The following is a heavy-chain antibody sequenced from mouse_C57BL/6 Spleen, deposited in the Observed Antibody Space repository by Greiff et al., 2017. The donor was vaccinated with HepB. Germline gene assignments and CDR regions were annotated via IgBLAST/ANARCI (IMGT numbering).Heavy chain of an antibody. V-gene: IGHV1-64*01. D-gene: IGHD1-1*01. J-gene: IGHJ1*03. Sequence: VQLQQPGAELVKPGASVKLSCKASGYTFTSYWMHWVKQRPGQGLEWIGMIHPNSGSTNYNEKFKSKATLTVDKSSSTAYMQLSSLTSEDSAVYYCARFYYGSSYEYFDVWGTGTTVTVSS. CDR3: ARFYYGSSYEYFDV. CDR1: GYTFTSYW. CDR2: IHPNSGST.